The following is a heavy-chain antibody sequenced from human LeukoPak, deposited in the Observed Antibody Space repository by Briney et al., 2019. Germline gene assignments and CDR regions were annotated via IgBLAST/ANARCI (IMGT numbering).Heavy chain of an antibody. V-gene: IGHV3-23*01. CDR3: TTDWGRLLWFGELSPDFDY. D-gene: IGHD3-10*01. CDR1: GFTFSSYA. CDR2: ISGSGGST. J-gene: IGHJ4*02. Sequence: GGSLRLSCAASGFTFSSYAMSWVRQAPGKGLEWVSAISGSGGSTYYADSVKGRFTISRDNSKNTLYLQMNSLKTEDTAVYYCTTDWGRLLWFGELSPDFDYWGQGTLVTVSS.